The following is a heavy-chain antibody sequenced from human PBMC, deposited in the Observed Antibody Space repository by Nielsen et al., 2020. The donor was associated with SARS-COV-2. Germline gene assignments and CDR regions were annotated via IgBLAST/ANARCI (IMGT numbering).Heavy chain of an antibody. CDR3: ARQPGIAAAGTMDV. CDR2: IDWDDDK. J-gene: IGHJ6*02. CDR1: GFSLSTSGMC. V-gene: IGHV2-70*11. D-gene: IGHD6-13*01. Sequence: SGPTLAKPTHTFTLTCTFSGFSLSTSGMCVSWIRLPPGKALEWLARIDWDDDKYYSTSLKTRLTISKDTSKDQVVLTMTNMDPVDTATYYCARQPGIAAAGTMDVWGQGTTVTVSS.